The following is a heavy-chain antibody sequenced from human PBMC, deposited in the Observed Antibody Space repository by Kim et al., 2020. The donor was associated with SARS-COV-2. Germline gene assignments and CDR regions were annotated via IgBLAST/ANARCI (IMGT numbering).Heavy chain of an antibody. CDR1: GFTFNNYW. V-gene: IGHV3-74*01. Sequence: GGSLRLSCVASGFTFNNYWMHWVRQAPGKGLVWVSRINSDGSSTTYADSVKGRFSISRDNAKNTLYLQMNGLRAEDTAVYYCARNFDASGTRTPDYWGQGTLVTVSS. CDR2: INSDGSST. J-gene: IGHJ4*02. CDR3: ARNFDASGTRTPDY. D-gene: IGHD3-10*01.